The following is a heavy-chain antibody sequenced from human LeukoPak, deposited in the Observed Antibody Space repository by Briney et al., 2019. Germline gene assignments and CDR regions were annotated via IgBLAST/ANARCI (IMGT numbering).Heavy chain of an antibody. CDR2: ISFDETYK. CDR1: GFMFTNYG. CDR3: AREDRRAPIAAAGPTTP. V-gene: IGHV3-30*03. D-gene: IGHD6-13*01. J-gene: IGHJ5*02. Sequence: GGSLRLSCLASGFMFTNYGMHWVRQAPGKGLEWVAAISFDETYKYYTDAVKGRFTISRDNSKNMMYLQMNSLGAEDTAVYYCAREDRRAPIAAAGPTTPWGQGTLVTVSS.